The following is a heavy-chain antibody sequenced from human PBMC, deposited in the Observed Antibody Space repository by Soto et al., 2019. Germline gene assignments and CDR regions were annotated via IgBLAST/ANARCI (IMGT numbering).Heavy chain of an antibody. D-gene: IGHD2-15*01. Sequence: SETLSLTCTVSGGSISSYYWSWIRQPPGKGLEWIGYIYYNGNTNYNPSLKSRVTISVDTSKNQFSLKLSSVTAADTAVYYCARVGCSGGSCYFDYWGQGTLVTVSS. J-gene: IGHJ4*02. CDR1: GGSISSYY. CDR2: IYYNGNT. V-gene: IGHV4-59*01. CDR3: ARVGCSGGSCYFDY.